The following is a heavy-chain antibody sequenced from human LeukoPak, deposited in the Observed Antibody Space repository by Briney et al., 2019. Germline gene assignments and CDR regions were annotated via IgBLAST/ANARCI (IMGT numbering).Heavy chain of an antibody. CDR3: ARGLHDYGNYAGWFDP. J-gene: IGHJ5*02. D-gene: IGHD4-11*01. V-gene: IGHV1-18*01. CDR2: ISGYNGYT. Sequence: ASVKVSCKASGYIFSNFGINWVRQAPGQGLEWMGWISGYNGYTKYAQKFQGRVTMTRDMSTSTVYMELSSLRSEDTAVYYCARGLHDYGNYAGWFDPWGQGTLVTVSS. CDR1: GYIFSNFG.